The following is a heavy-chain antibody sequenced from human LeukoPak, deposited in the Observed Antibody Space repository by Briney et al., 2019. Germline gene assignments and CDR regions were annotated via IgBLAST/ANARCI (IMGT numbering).Heavy chain of an antibody. CDR2: IDSFGSSA. CDR3: ASSTYSGSHWDAFDI. J-gene: IGHJ3*02. D-gene: IGHD1-26*01. CDR1: GFTFSSYW. V-gene: IGHV3-74*03. Sequence: GGSLRLSCAASGFTFSSYWMHWVRQAPGKGLVWVSRIDSFGSSAAYAESVKGRFTVSRDNAKNTLYLQMNSLRAEDAAVYYCASSTYSGSHWDAFDIWGQGTMVTVSS.